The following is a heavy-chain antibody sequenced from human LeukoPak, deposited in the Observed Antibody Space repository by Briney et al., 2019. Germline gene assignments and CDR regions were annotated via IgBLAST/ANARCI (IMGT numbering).Heavy chain of an antibody. J-gene: IGHJ4*02. Sequence: GRSLRLSCAASGFTFSSYGMHWVRQAPGKGLEWVAVISYDGSNKYYADSVKGRFTISRDNSKNTLYLQMNSLRAEDTAVYYCAKEELYDILTGPPDYWGQGTLVTVSS. CDR2: ISYDGSNK. CDR3: AKEELYDILTGPPDY. CDR1: GFTFSSYG. D-gene: IGHD3-9*01. V-gene: IGHV3-30*18.